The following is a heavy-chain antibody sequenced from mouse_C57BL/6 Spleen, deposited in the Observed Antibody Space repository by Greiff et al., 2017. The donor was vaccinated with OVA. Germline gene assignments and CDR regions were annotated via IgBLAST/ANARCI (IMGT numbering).Heavy chain of an antibody. V-gene: IGHV1-18*01. D-gene: IGHD1-1*01. J-gene: IGHJ3*01. CDR1: GYTFTDYN. CDR3: ARSSYYGSSPAWFAY. Sequence: EVQLQQSGPELVKPGASVKIPCKASGYTFTDYNMDWVKQSHGKSLEWIGDINPNNGGTIYNQKFKGKATLTVDKSSSTAYMERRSLTSEDTAVYYCARSSYYGSSPAWFAYWGQGTLVTVSA. CDR2: INPNNGGT.